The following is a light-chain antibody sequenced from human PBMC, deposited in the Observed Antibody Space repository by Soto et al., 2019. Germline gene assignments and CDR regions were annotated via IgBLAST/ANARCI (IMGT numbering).Light chain of an antibody. V-gene: IGKV1-5*01. CDR1: QSTSSW. CDR2: DAS. J-gene: IGKJ1*01. CDR3: HHYTRT. Sequence: DIQMTQSPSILSASVGDRVTITCRASQSTSSWLAWYQQKPGKAPKLLIYDASSLEVGVSSRFSGSGSGAEFTLTISSLQPDDFSTYYCHHYTRTFGQGTKVEIK.